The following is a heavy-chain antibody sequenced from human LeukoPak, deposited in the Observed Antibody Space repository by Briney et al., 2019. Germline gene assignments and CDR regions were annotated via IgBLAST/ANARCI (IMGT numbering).Heavy chain of an antibody. D-gene: IGHD2/OR15-2a*01. CDR3: ARDLPPYYYRSDFCDY. CDR1: GYTFTGYY. Sequence: ASVKVSCKASGYTFTGYYIHWVRQAPGQGLEWMGWINPNSGGTNYAQKFQGRVTMTRDTSISTAYMELCRLRSDDTAVYYCARDLPPYYYRSDFCDYWGQGTLVTVSS. CDR2: INPNSGGT. V-gene: IGHV1-2*02. J-gene: IGHJ4*02.